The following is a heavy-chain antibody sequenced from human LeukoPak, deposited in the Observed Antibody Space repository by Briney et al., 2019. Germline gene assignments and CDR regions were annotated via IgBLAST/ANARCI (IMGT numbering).Heavy chain of an antibody. CDR1: GFPFSDYY. D-gene: IGHD6-13*01. Sequence: GGSLRLSCAASGFPFSDYYMSWIRQAPGKGLEWVSYISSSGSTIYYADSVKGRFTISRDNAKNSLYLQMNSLRAEDTAVYYCARQFYSSSWHGYFDYWGQGTLVTVSS. J-gene: IGHJ4*02. CDR3: ARQFYSSSWHGYFDY. V-gene: IGHV3-11*04. CDR2: ISSSGSTI.